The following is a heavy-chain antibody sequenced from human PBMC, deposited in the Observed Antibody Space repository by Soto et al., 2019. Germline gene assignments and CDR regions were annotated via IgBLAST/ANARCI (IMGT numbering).Heavy chain of an antibody. J-gene: IGHJ4*02. V-gene: IGHV4-39*01. CDR1: GGSISSSSYY. CDR3: ARQGGYADHIDF. CDR2: IYYSGST. D-gene: IGHD5-12*01. Sequence: SETLSLTCTVSGGSISSSSYYWGWIRQPPGKGLEWIGSIYYSGSTYYNPSLKSRVAISVDTSKNQFSLKLSSVTAADTAVYYCARQGGYADHIDFWGQGTLVTVSS.